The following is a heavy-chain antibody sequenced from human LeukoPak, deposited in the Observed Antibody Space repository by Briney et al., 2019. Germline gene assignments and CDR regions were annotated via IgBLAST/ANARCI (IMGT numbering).Heavy chain of an antibody. D-gene: IGHD3-10*01. CDR2: IKQDGSEK. CDR1: GFTFSTYW. CDR3: ASSRLAYYGSGMGY. V-gene: IGHV3-7*01. J-gene: IGHJ4*02. Sequence: GGSLRLSCAASGFTFSTYWMHWVRQAPGKGLEWVANIKQDGSEKYYVDSVKGRFTISRDNAKNSLYPQMNSLRAEDTAVYYCASSRLAYYGSGMGYWGQGTLVTVSS.